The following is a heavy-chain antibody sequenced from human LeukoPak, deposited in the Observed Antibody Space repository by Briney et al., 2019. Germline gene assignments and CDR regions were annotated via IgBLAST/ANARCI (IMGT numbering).Heavy chain of an antibody. CDR3: ARVNFFDWLTWTIDY. V-gene: IGHV7-4-1*02. CDR1: GYTFTSYA. D-gene: IGHD3-9*01. Sequence: ASVKVSCRASGYTFTSYAMNWVRQAPGQGLEWMGWINTNTGSPTYAQGFTGRFVFSLDTSVSTAYLQISSLKAEDTAVYYCARVNFFDWLTWTIDYWGQGTLVTVSS. CDR2: INTNTGSP. J-gene: IGHJ4*02.